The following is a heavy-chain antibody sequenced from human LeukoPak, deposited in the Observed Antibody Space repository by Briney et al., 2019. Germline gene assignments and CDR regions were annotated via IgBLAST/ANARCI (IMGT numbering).Heavy chain of an antibody. CDR3: ASLIGGSSGDY. D-gene: IGHD4-23*01. CDR2: IRRSGSAL. V-gene: IGHV3-48*03. J-gene: IGHJ4*02. Sequence: GGSLRLSCAHSGFSFWRYEMNCVRQAPGGGRGCVSYIRRSGSALYYADSVKGRFTISIDNSKNSLYLQMNSLRAEDTAVYYCASLIGGSSGDYWGQGTLATVSS. CDR1: GFSFWRYE.